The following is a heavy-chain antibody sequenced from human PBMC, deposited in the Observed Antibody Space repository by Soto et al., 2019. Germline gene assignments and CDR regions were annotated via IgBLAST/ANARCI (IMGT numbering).Heavy chain of an antibody. D-gene: IGHD3-16*01. V-gene: IGHV3-11*01. CDR2: ISASSSTI. Sequence: GGSLRLSCAASGFTFSNYYMTWIRQPPGQGLEWVSYISASSSTIYYADSVKGRFTISRDNAKNTLFLQMNSLRAEDTAVYYCARELGGLFYFDFWALRALVTVSS. CDR3: ARELGGLFYFDF. CDR1: GFTFSNYY. J-gene: IGHJ4*01.